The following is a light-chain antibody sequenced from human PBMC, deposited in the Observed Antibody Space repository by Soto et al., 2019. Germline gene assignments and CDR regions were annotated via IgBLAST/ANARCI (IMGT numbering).Light chain of an antibody. Sequence: QSVLTQPPSVSGSPGQSVTISCTGTSTDFVAYNRVSWYQQPPGTAPKLIIYGARNRPSGVPDRFSGSKSGNTASLTISGLQAADEADYYCSLYTSENTYVFGTGTKVTV. CDR1: STDFVAYNR. V-gene: IGLV2-18*01. CDR2: GAR. CDR3: SLYTSENTYV. J-gene: IGLJ1*01.